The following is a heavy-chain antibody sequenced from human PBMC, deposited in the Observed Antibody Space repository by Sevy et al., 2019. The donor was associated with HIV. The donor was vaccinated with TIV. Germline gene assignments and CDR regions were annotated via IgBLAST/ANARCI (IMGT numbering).Heavy chain of an antibody. J-gene: IGHJ4*02. V-gene: IGHV3-30*18. CDR3: AKGQGYDYIWGNERSEYYFDY. Sequence: GGSLRLSCAASRFTFSTYDIHWVRQAPGKGLEWVAVISHDGIYQYYTDSVKGRFTISRDDSKNKAYLQMNSLRADDPGVYYCAKGQGYDYIWGNERSEYYFDYWGQGTLVTVSS. CDR2: ISHDGIYQ. CDR1: RFTFSTYD. D-gene: IGHD3-16*01.